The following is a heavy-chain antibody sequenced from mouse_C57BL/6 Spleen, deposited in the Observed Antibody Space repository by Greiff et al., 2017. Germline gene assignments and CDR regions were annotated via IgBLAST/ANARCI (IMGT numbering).Heavy chain of an antibody. D-gene: IGHD1-1*01. Sequence: EVKLVESGGGLVKPGGSLKLSCAASGFTFSSYAMSWVRQTPEKRLEWVATISDGGSYTYYPDNVKGRFTISRDNAKNNLYLQMSHLKSEDTAMYYCARDYVSSERYFDVWGTGTTVTVSS. CDR3: ARDYVSSERYFDV. J-gene: IGHJ1*03. V-gene: IGHV5-4*03. CDR2: ISDGGSYT. CDR1: GFTFSSYA.